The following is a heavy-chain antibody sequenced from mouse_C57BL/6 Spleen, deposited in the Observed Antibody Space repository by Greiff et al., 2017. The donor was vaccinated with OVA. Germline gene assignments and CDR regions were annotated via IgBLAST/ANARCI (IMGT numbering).Heavy chain of an antibody. J-gene: IGHJ2*01. CDR2: IYPRSGNT. D-gene: IGHD1-1*02. Sequence: QVQLQQSGAELARPGASVKLSCKASGYTFTSYGISWVKQRTGQGLEWIGEIYPRSGNTYYNEKFKGKATLTADKSSSTAYMELRSLTSEDSAVYFCARGSREVVPFDYWGQGTTLTVSS. V-gene: IGHV1-81*01. CDR3: ARGSREVVPFDY. CDR1: GYTFTSYG.